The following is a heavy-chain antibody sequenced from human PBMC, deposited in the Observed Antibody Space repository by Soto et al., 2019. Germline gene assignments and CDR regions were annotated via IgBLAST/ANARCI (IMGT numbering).Heavy chain of an antibody. CDR3: ARLLWGYGDYGGGFDY. V-gene: IGHV4-30-4*01. Sequence: ASETLSLTCTVSGGSISSGDYYWSWIRQPPGKGLEWIGYIYYSGSTYYNPSLKSRVTISVDTSKNQFSLKLSSVTAADTAVYYCARLLWGYGDYGGGFDYWGQGTLVTVSS. CDR1: GGSISSGDYY. J-gene: IGHJ4*02. D-gene: IGHD4-17*01. CDR2: IYYSGST.